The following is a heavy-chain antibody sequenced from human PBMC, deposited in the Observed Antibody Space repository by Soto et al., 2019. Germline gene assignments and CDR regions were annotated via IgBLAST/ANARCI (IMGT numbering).Heavy chain of an antibody. V-gene: IGHV4-59*01. CDR3: ASMIGDPVLSFDS. CDR2: IFYSGST. D-gene: IGHD3-10*02. Sequence: QVQLQESGPGLMKPSETLTLDCTVSGGSISSYYWSWIRQPPGKGLEWIGFIFYSGSTSYNPSLKSRVTISIDTSEYQFSLKLHSVTAADTAVYYCASMIGDPVLSFDSWGQGTLVAVS. J-gene: IGHJ5*01. CDR1: GGSISSYY.